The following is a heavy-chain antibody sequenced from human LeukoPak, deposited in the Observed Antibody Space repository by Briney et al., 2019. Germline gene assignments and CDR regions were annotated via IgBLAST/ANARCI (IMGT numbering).Heavy chain of an antibody. V-gene: IGHV4-4*07. J-gene: IGHJ4*02. Sequence: SETLSLTCTVSGGSIRNYYWSWIRQPAGKGLEWIGRIYAGGNTDHNPSLKSRVTMSVDSSKNQFSLRLRSVTAADTAVYYCAREHKDYDDDGYYYGYWGQGTLVTVSS. CDR1: GGSIRNYY. D-gene: IGHD3-22*01. CDR3: AREHKDYDDDGYYYGY. CDR2: IYAGGNT.